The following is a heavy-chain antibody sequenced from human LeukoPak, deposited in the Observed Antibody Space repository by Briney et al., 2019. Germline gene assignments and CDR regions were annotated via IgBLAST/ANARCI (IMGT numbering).Heavy chain of an antibody. D-gene: IGHD6-13*01. Sequence: GGSLRLSCAASGFTFSSYAMTWVRQPPGKGLEWVSAINDRGDHTYYTDSVKGRFTISRDNAKNSLYLQMNSLRAEDTAVYYCARVAAAGKKHNWFDPWGQGTLVTVSS. V-gene: IGHV3-23*01. J-gene: IGHJ5*02. CDR1: GFTFSSYA. CDR2: INDRGDHT. CDR3: ARVAAAGKKHNWFDP.